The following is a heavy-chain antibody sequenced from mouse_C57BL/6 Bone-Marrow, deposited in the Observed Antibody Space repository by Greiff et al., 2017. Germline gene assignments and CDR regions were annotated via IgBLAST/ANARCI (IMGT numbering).Heavy chain of an antibody. V-gene: IGHV5-9*01. J-gene: IGHJ4*01. CDR2: ISGGGGNT. CDR3: ARHEEDYSNYDAMDY. D-gene: IGHD2-5*01. CDR1: GFTFSSYT. Sequence: EVQVVESGGGLVKPGGSLKLSCAASGFTFSSYTMSWVRQTPEKRLEWVATISGGGGNTYYPDSVKGRFTISRDNAKNTLYLQMSSLRSEDTALYYCARHEEDYSNYDAMDYWGQGTSVTVSS.